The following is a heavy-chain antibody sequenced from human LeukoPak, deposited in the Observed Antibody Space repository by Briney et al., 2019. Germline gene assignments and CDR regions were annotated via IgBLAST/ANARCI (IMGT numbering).Heavy chain of an antibody. CDR1: GGSISSGSYY. J-gene: IGHJ5*02. V-gene: IGHV4-61*02. D-gene: IGHD4-11*01. CDR2: THTSGST. Sequence: PSQTLSLTCTVSGGSISSGSYYWSWIRQPAGKGLEWIGRTHTSGSTNYNPSLKSRVTISVDTSKNQFSLKLSSVTAADTAVYYCARAGVHYRNNWFDPWGQGTLVTVSS. CDR3: ARAGVHYRNNWFDP.